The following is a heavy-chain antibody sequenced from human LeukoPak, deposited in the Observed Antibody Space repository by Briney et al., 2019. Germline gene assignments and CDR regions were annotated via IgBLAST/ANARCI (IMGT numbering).Heavy chain of an antibody. CDR3: TRDGTTYYYDSSGYSALDY. CDR2: T. V-gene: IGHV3-23*01. D-gene: IGHD3-22*01. Sequence: TFYADSVKGRLTISRDKSKNTVFLQMNSLRAEDTAVYYCTRDGTTYYYDSSGYSALDYWGQGTLVTVSS. J-gene: IGHJ4*02.